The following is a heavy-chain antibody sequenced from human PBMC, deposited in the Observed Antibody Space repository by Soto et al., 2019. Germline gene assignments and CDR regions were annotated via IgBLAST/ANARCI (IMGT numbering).Heavy chain of an antibody. J-gene: IGHJ6*02. Sequence: GGSLRLSCAASGFTFSSYSMNWVRQAPGKGLEWVSSISSSSSYIYYADSVKGRFTISRDNAKNSLYLQMKSLRAEDTAVYYCARGSEGFGTWRSGMDVWGQGTTVTVSS. CDR3: ARGSEGFGTWRSGMDV. D-gene: IGHD3-10*01. CDR1: GFTFSSYS. CDR2: ISSSSSYI. V-gene: IGHV3-21*01.